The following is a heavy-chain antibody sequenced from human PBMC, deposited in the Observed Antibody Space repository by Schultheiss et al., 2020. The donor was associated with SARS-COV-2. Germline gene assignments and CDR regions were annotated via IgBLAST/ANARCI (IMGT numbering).Heavy chain of an antibody. CDR3: ARGGYDYVWGSYRPGGGYYYYYYMDV. Sequence: SETLSLTCAVYGGSFSGYYWSWIRQPPGKGLEWIGEINHSGSTNYNPSLKSRVTISVDTSKNQFSLKLSSVTAADTAVYYCARGGYDYVWGSYRPGGGYYYYYYMDVWGKGTTVTVSS. CDR2: INHSGST. V-gene: IGHV4-34*01. CDR1: GGSFSGYY. D-gene: IGHD3-16*02. J-gene: IGHJ6*03.